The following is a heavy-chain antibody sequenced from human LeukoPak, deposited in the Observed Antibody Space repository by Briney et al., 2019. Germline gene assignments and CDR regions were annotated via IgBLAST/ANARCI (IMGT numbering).Heavy chain of an antibody. J-gene: IGHJ6*03. CDR2: ISSSGSNI. CDR1: GFTFSDYY. CDR3: ARMEQQLVWGYYYYYMDV. V-gene: IGHV3-11*01. Sequence: GRSLRLSCAASGFTFSDYYMSWIRQAPGKGLEGGSYISSSGSNIYYAGSVKGRFTISRDNAKNSLYLQMNSLRAEDTAVYYCARMEQQLVWGYYYYYMDVWGKGTTVTVSS. D-gene: IGHD6-13*01.